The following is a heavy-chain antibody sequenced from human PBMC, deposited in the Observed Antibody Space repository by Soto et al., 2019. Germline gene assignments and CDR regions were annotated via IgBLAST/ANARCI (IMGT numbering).Heavy chain of an antibody. CDR3: ARDIDNRDYYYGLDV. D-gene: IGHD1-20*01. CDR1: GFVFKNYE. Sequence: LRLSCVASGFVFKNYEMNWVRQAPGKGLEWVSYISNSGNTIYVADSMRGRFTISRDNAKNSLFLQMNSLRAGDTAVYYCARDIDNRDYYYGLDVWGQGTTVTVSS. V-gene: IGHV3-48*03. CDR2: ISNSGNTI. J-gene: IGHJ6*02.